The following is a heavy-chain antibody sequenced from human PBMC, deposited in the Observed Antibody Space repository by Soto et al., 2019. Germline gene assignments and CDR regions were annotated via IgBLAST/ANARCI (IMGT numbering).Heavy chain of an antibody. V-gene: IGHV5-51*01. CDR2: IYPSDPDT. J-gene: IGHJ4*02. CDR1: GYTFASYW. CDR3: ARGRTPLFDY. Sequence: TGDSLTISCKGSGYTFASYWIGWVRQMPGKGLEWMGIIYPSDPDTRYNPSFQGQVTISGDKSINTVYLQWSSLKASDTATYYCARGRTPLFDYWGQGPLVTVSS. D-gene: IGHD2-15*01.